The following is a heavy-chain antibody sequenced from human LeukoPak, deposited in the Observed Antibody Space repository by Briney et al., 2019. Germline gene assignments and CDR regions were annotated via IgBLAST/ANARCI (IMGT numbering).Heavy chain of an antibody. D-gene: IGHD5-18*01. V-gene: IGHV4-30-2*01. CDR1: GGSISSGGYY. CDR3: ARRYSSGPFDY. J-gene: IGHJ4*02. CDR2: IYHSGST. Sequence: SETLSLTCTVSGGSISSGGYYWSWIRQPPGKGLEWIGYIYHSGSTYYNPSLKSRVTISVDRSKNQFSLKLSSVTAADTAVYYCARRYSSGPFDYWGQGTLVTVSS.